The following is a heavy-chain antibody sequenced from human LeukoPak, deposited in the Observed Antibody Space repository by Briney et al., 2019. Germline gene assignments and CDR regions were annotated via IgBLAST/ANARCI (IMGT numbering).Heavy chain of an antibody. CDR1: GFTFSSYE. V-gene: IGHV3-48*03. Sequence: PGGSLRLPCAASGFTFSSYEMNWVRQAPGKGLEWVSYISSSGSTIYYADSVKGRFTISRDNAKNSLYLQMNSLRAEDTAVYYCARITSVTTTFDYWGQGTLVTVSS. CDR3: ARITSVTTTFDY. D-gene: IGHD4-17*01. J-gene: IGHJ4*02. CDR2: ISSSGSTI.